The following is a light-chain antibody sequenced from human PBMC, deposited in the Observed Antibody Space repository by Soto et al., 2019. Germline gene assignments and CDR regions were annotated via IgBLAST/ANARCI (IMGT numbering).Light chain of an antibody. Sequence: EIVMTQSPATLSVSPGERVTLSCRASQSVRSNLARYQQKPGQVPRVLIYGASTRAIGIPDRFSGSGSGTEFTLTISSLQSEDFAVYDCQHYNNLWGFGGGTKVEIK. CDR3: QHYNNLWG. V-gene: IGKV3-15*01. J-gene: IGKJ4*01. CDR1: QSVRSN. CDR2: GAS.